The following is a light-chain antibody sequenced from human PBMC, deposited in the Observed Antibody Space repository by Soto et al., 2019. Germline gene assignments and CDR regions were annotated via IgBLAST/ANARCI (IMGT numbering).Light chain of an antibody. V-gene: IGLV1-44*01. CDR1: SSNIGSNT. CDR2: SNV. CDR3: AAWDGSLNGWV. J-gene: IGLJ3*02. Sequence: QPVLTQAPSASGTPGQRVTISCSGSSSNIGSNTVSWYQQVPGTAPKVLIYSNVQRPSGVPDRFSGSKSGTSASLAIGGLQSEDEADYYCAAWDGSLNGWVFGGGTQLTV.